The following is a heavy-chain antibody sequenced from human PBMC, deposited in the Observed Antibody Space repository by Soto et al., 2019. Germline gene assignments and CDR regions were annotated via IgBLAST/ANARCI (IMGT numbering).Heavy chain of an antibody. D-gene: IGHD4-17*01. J-gene: IGHJ4*02. CDR3: AKEAASGRADSADYYYDN. V-gene: IGHV3-30*18. CDR2: IAYDGSDP. Sequence: QVPLVESGGGVVQPGRSLRLSCAASGFIFSSYGMHWVRQAPGKGLEWVAAIAYDGSDPDYADSVKGRFTISRDSSKNTLYLQMNSLRPEDTPVYYCAKEAASGRADSADYYYDNWGQGTLVTVSS. CDR1: GFIFSSYG.